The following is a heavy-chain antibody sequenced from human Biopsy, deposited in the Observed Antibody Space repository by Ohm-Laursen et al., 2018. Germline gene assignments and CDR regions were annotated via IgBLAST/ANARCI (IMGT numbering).Heavy chain of an antibody. J-gene: IGHJ6*02. D-gene: IGHD3-16*01. CDR3: IKDITPGGGDV. CDR2: IILNSDRL. Sequence: SLRLSCSASGFNVHKYGIHWVRQAQGKGLEWVSGIILNSDRLSYADSVRGRFTISRDNAKNSVYLQMNSLRPEDTALYYCIKDITPGGGDVWGQGTTATVSS. CDR1: GFNVHKYG. V-gene: IGHV3-9*01.